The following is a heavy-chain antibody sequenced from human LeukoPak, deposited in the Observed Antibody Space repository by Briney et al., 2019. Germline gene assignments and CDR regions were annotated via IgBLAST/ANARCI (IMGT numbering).Heavy chain of an antibody. D-gene: IGHD3-10*01. CDR1: GGSISSSSYY. J-gene: IGHJ6*03. V-gene: IGHV4-39*07. Sequence: SETLSLTCTVSGGSISSSSYYWGWIRQPPGKGLEWIGSIYYSGSTYYNPSLKSRVTISVDTSKNQFSLKLSSVTAADTAVYYCARVYGSGSYYISDYYYYYYMDVWGKGTTVTVSS. CDR3: ARVYGSGSYYISDYYYYYYMDV. CDR2: IYYSGST.